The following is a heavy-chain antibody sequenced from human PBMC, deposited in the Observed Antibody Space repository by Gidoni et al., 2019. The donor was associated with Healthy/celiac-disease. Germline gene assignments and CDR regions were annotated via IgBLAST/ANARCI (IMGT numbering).Heavy chain of an antibody. CDR3: ARENYYDSSGYYGGYYYYYYMDV. J-gene: IGHJ6*03. Sequence: QVQLPESGPGLVQPSQTLSLTCTVSGGSISSGSYYWSWIRQPAGKGLEWIGRIYTSGSTNYNPSLKSRVTISVETSKNQFSLKLSSVTAADTAVYYCARENYYDSSGYYGGYYYYYYMDVWGKGTTVTVSS. CDR2: IYTSGST. V-gene: IGHV4-61*02. CDR1: GGSISSGSYY. D-gene: IGHD3-22*01.